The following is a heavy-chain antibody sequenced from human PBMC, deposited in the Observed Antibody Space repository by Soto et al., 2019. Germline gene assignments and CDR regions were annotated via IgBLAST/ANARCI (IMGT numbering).Heavy chain of an antibody. Sequence: QITLKESGPTLVKPTQTLTLTCTFSGFSLSTSGVGVGWIRQPPGQALEWLALLYWDDDKRYSPSLKSRLTITKDTSKNQVVLTMTNIDPVDTATYYCAHRGSGSYPWYFDLWGRGTLVTVSS. D-gene: IGHD1-26*01. CDR2: LYWDDDK. CDR1: GFSLSTSGVG. J-gene: IGHJ2*01. V-gene: IGHV2-5*02. CDR3: AHRGSGSYPWYFDL.